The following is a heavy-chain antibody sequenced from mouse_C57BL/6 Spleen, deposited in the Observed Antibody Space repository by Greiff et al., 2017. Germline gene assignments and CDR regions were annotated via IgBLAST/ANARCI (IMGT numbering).Heavy chain of an antibody. D-gene: IGHD4-1*01. CDR2: ILPGSGST. J-gene: IGHJ3*01. CDR3: ARKGALANWDGFAY. Sequence: QVQLQQSGAELMKPGASVKLSCKATGYTFTGYWIEWVKQRPGHGLEWIGEILPGSGSTNYIEKFKGKATFTADTSSNTAYMQLSSLTTEDSAIYYCARKGALANWDGFAYWGQGTLVTVSA. CDR1: GYTFTGYW. V-gene: IGHV1-9*01.